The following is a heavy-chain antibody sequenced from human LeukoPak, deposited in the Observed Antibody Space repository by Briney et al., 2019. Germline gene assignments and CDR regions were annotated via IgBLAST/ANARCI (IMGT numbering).Heavy chain of an antibody. Sequence: SETLSLTCTVPGGSISSSSYHWGWIRQPPGKGLEWIGNIYYSGSAYYNPSLKSRLTISVDTSKNQFSLNLSSVTAADTAVYYCARHDSSGLDYWGQGTLVTVSS. CDR2: IYYSGSA. CDR1: GGSISSSSYH. CDR3: ARHDSSGLDY. D-gene: IGHD3-22*01. J-gene: IGHJ4*02. V-gene: IGHV4-39*01.